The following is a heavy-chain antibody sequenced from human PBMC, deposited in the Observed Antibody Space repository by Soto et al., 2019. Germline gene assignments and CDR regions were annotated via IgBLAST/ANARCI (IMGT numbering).Heavy chain of an antibody. J-gene: IGHJ4*02. CDR3: ARACTGTSCIRPGYFDY. D-gene: IGHD2-2*01. CDR1: GFTFSSYS. CDR2: ISSSSSTI. Sequence: WGSLRLSCAASGFTFSSYSMNWVRQAPGKGLEWVSYISSSSSTIYYADSVKGRFTISRDNAKNSLYLQMNSLRDEDTAVYYCARACTGTSCIRPGYFDYWGQGTLVTVSS. V-gene: IGHV3-48*02.